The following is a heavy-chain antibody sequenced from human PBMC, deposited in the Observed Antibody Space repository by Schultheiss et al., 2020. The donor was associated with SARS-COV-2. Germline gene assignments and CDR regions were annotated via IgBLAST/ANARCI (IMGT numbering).Heavy chain of an antibody. D-gene: IGHD3-10*01. CDR2: ISWNSGSI. J-gene: IGHJ4*02. CDR3: AKWGYGSGNGFDY. CDR1: GFTFSDYA. V-gene: IGHV3-9*01. Sequence: SLKISCAASGFTFSDYAMHWVRQAPGKGLEWVSGISWNSGSIGYADSVKGRFTISRDNAKNSLYLQMNSLRAEDTALYYCAKWGYGSGNGFDYWGQGTLVTVSS.